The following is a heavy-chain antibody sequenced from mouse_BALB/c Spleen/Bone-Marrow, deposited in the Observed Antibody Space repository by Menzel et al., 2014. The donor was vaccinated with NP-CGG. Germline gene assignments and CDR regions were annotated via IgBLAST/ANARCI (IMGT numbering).Heavy chain of an antibody. J-gene: IGHJ3*01. CDR3: ARNGNYGAWLAY. V-gene: IGHV14-3*02. D-gene: IGHD2-1*01. CDR1: GFNIKDTY. Sequence: EVKLMASGAELVKPGASVKLSCTASGFNIKDTYMHWVKQTPEQGLEWIGRIDPANGNTKYDPKCQGKATITADKSSKTAYLQLSSLTSEDTAVYYCARNGNYGAWLAYWGQGTLVTVSA. CDR2: IDPANGNT.